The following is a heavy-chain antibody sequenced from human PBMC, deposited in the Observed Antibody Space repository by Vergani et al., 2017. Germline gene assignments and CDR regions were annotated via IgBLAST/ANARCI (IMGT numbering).Heavy chain of an antibody. CDR2: MYHSGST. Sequence: QVRLQESGPGLVKPSETLSLTCSVSGGSMSGYYWSWIRQPPGKELEWIGYMYHSGSTNYNPALETRVTISGDKYKNQFSLKQNSVTAADTAVYYCGRVADFYGLGSRLLDLWGQGILVTVSS. J-gene: IGHJ5*02. V-gene: IGHV4-59*01. CDR3: GRVADFYGLGSRLLDL. CDR1: GGSMSGYY. D-gene: IGHD3-10*01.